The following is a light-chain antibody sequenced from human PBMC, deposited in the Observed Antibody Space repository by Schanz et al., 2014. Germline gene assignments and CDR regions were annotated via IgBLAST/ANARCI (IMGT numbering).Light chain of an antibody. V-gene: IGLV2-8*01. CDR3: SSYAGSNTLV. Sequence: QSALTQPPSASGSPGQSVTISCIGTSSDVGGYRYVSWYQQHPGKAPKLMIYDVSNRPSGVSHRFSGSKSGNTASLTISGLQAEDEADYYCSSYAGSNTLVFGGGTKLTVL. CDR1: SSDVGGYRY. CDR2: DVS. J-gene: IGLJ3*02.